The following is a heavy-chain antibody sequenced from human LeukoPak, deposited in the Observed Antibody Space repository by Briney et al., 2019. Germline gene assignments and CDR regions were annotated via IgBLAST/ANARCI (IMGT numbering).Heavy chain of an antibody. CDR3: ARGYDFWSGSSYGMDV. CDR1: GGSISSGGYY. CDR2: SYYSGST. J-gene: IGHJ6*02. V-gene: IGHV4-31*03. D-gene: IGHD3-3*01. Sequence: PSQTLSLTCTVSGGSISSGGYYWSWIRQHPGQGLEWIGYSYYSGSTYYNPSLKRRVTTSVSTTKKQFSLKLSSVTAAETAVYYCARGYDFWSGSSYGMDVGGQGTTVTVSS.